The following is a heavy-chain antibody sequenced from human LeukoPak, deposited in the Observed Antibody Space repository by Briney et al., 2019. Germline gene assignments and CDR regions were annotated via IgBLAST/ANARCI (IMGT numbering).Heavy chain of an antibody. V-gene: IGHV4-59*08. D-gene: IGHD5-24*01. Sequence: KSSETLSLTCTVSGDSISSYYWSWTRQPPGKGLEWIGYIYYSGGTDYNPSLKSRVTISVDTSKNQFSLKLRSVTAADTAVYYCARHVTISGPYDASDIWGQGTMVTVSP. CDR3: ARHVTISGPYDASDI. CDR1: GDSISSYY. CDR2: IYYSGGT. J-gene: IGHJ3*02.